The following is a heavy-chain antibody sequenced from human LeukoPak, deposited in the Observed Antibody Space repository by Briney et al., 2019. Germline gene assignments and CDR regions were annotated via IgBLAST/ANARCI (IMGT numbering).Heavy chain of an antibody. CDR2: IYHSGST. Sequence: PSGTLSLTCAVSGGSISSSNWWSWVRQPPGKGLEWIGEIYHSGSTNYSPSLKSRVTISVDKSKNQFSLKLSSVTAADTAVYYCARSNSTYCSSTSCQDFRYYYYYGMDVWGQGTTVTVSS. CDR1: GGSISSSNW. D-gene: IGHD2-2*01. V-gene: IGHV4-4*02. CDR3: ARSNSTYCSSTSCQDFRYYYYYGMDV. J-gene: IGHJ6*02.